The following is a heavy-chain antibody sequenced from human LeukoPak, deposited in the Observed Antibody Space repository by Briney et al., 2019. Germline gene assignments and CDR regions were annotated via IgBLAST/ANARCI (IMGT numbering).Heavy chain of an antibody. CDR2: IYHSGST. J-gene: IGHJ4*02. CDR1: GGSISSSNW. V-gene: IGHV4-4*02. CDR3: ARIWATTYHGSYYGPPPVDY. D-gene: IGHD1-26*01. Sequence: SETLSLTCAVSGGSISSSNWWSWVRQPPGKGLEWIGEIYHSGSTNYNPSLKSRVTISVDRSKNQFSLKLSSVTAADTAVYYCARIWATTYHGSYYGPPPVDYWGKGTLVNVSS.